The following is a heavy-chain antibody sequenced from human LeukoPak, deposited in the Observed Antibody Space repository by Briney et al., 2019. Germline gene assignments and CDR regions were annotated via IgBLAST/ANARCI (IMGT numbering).Heavy chain of an antibody. CDR1: GFTFSSYS. J-gene: IGHJ1*01. CDR3: AKDPVAAAGTPQYFQH. D-gene: IGHD6-13*01. Sequence: GGSLRLSCAASGFTFSSYSMNWVRQAPGKGLEWVSYISSSSSTIYYADSVKGRFTISRDNAKNSLYLQMNSLRAEDTAVYYCAKDPVAAAGTPQYFQHWGQGTLVTVSS. CDR2: ISSSSSTI. V-gene: IGHV3-48*04.